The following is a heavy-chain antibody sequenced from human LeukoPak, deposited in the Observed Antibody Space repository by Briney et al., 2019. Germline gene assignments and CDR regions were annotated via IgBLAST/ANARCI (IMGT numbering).Heavy chain of an antibody. J-gene: IGHJ4*02. CDR3: AKERPELALFDY. Sequence: GGSLRLSCAASGFTFSSYAMHWVRQAPGKGLEWVAVISYDGSNKYYADSVKGRFTISRDNSKNTLYLQMNSLRAEDTAVYYCAKERPELALFDYWGQGTLVTVSS. D-gene: IGHD1-14*01. V-gene: IGHV3-30-3*01. CDR2: ISYDGSNK. CDR1: GFTFSSYA.